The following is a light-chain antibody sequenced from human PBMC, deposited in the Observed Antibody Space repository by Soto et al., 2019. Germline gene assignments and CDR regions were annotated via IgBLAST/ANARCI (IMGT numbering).Light chain of an antibody. CDR3: CSYGGSVI. Sequence: QSALTQPRSVSGSPGQSVTISCSGPSRDFGGDNNVAWYQQYPDKAPEVMIYDVSQRPSGVPARFSGSKSGNTASRTISGLQAEDEADYYCCSYGGSVIFGGGTKLTVL. CDR1: SRDFGGDNN. CDR2: DVS. V-gene: IGLV2-11*01. J-gene: IGLJ2*01.